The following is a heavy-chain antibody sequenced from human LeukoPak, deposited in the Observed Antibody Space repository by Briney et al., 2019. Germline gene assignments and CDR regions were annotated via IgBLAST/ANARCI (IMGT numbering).Heavy chain of an antibody. CDR1: GYTFTSYD. Sequence: ASVKVSCKASGYTFTSYDINWVRQATGQGLEWMGWMNPNSGNTGYAQKFQGRVTMTRNTSISTAYMELSSLRSEDTAVYYCARDGHAHYYDSSGYYVADAFDIWGQGTMVTVSS. V-gene: IGHV1-8*01. D-gene: IGHD3-22*01. J-gene: IGHJ3*02. CDR2: MNPNSGNT. CDR3: ARDGHAHYYDSSGYYVADAFDI.